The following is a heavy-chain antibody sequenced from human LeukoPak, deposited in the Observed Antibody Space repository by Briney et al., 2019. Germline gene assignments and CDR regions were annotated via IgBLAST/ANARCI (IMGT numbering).Heavy chain of an antibody. CDR1: GYSFTSNW. J-gene: IGHJ3*02. V-gene: IGHV5-51*01. D-gene: IGHD3-22*01. CDR3: ARRPHYYDSSAYAFDI. CDR2: IYPGDSET. Sequence: EXXKISCKGSGYSFTSNWIGWVRRMPGKGMEWMGIIYPGDSETRYSPSFQGQFTISADKSISTAYLQWSSLKASDTAMYYCARRPHYYDSSAYAFDIWGQGTIVTVSS.